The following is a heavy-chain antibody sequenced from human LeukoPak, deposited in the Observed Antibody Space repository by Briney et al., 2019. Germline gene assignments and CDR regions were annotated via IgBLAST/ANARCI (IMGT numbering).Heavy chain of an antibody. V-gene: IGHV4-38-2*02. CDR3: AREGQAAAGNLVWDDY. CDR2: IYHSGST. J-gene: IGHJ4*02. CDR1: GYSISSGYY. Sequence: PSETLSLTCTVSGYSISSGYYWGWIRQPPGKGLEWIGSIYHSGSTYYNPSLKSRVTISVDRSKNQFSLKLSSVTAADTAVYYCAREGQAAAGNLVWDDYWGQGTLVTVSS. D-gene: IGHD6-13*01.